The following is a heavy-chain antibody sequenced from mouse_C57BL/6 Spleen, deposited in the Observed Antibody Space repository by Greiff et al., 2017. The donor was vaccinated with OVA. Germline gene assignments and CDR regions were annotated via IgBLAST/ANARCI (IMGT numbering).Heavy chain of an antibody. Sequence: QVHVKQSGAELVRPGASVKLSCKASGYTFTDYYINWVKQRPGQGLEWIARIYPGSGNTYYNEKFKGKATLTAEKSSSTAYMQLSSLTSEDSAVYFCARTPNYYGSDYAMDYWGQGTSVTVSS. CDR2: IYPGSGNT. D-gene: IGHD1-1*01. CDR1: GYTFTDYY. J-gene: IGHJ4*01. V-gene: IGHV1-76*01. CDR3: ARTPNYYGSDYAMDY.